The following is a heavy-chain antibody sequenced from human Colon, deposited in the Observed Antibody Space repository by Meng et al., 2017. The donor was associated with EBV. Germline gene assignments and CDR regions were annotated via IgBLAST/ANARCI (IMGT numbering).Heavy chain of an antibody. CDR1: GGSFRGYY. D-gene: IGHD1-1*01. Sequence: QVQLQQWGAXLLKPXXXLSLSCAVYGGSFRGYYWTWIRQPPGKGLEWIGEVYHRGDTNYNPSLKSRVDISVDKSKNQFYLSLFSVTAADTAVYYCGRDQGRELINHWGQGTLATVAS. CDR2: VYHRGDT. V-gene: IGHV4-34*01. J-gene: IGHJ4*02. CDR3: GRDQGRELINH.